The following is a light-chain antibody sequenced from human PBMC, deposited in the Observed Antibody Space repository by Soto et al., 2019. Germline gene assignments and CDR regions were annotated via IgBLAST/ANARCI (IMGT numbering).Light chain of an antibody. V-gene: IGLV2-23*02. Sequence: QSALTQPASVSGSPGQSITISCTGTTSDFGSYDFVSWYQQHPGKAPKIMIYEVSKRPSGDSNRFSGSKSGNTASLTISGLQAEDEADYYCCSYAGGRSPYVFGTGTKVTVL. J-gene: IGLJ1*01. CDR3: CSYAGGRSPYV. CDR2: EVS. CDR1: TSDFGSYDF.